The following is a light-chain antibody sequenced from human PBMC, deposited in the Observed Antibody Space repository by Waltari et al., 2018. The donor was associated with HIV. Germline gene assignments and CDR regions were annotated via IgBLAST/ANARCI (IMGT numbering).Light chain of an antibody. CDR1: NSDVGAYKY. CDR3: CSYATRYTWV. V-gene: IGLV2-11*01. Sequence: QSALTQPRPVSGSPGQSVTISCTGTNSDVGAYKYVSWYQQHRGKAPKLMIYDVSKRASGVPDRLSGSKSSDTASLTISGLQAEDVGDDDCCSYATRYTWVFGGGTKLTVL. J-gene: IGLJ3*02. CDR2: DVS.